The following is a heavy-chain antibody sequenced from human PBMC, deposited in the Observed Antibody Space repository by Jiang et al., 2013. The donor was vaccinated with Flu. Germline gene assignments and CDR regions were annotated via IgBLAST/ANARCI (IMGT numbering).Heavy chain of an antibody. CDR1: GYRFTNYW. CDR3: ATTNLYCSSTSCYIGYFDY. J-gene: IGHJ4*02. Sequence: GESLKISCKDSGYRFTNYWFGWVRQMPGKGLEWMGIIYAGDSNTKYSPSFQGQVTISADTSISTAYLQWSGLKASDTAMYYCATTNLYCSSTSCYIGYFDYWGQGTLVTVSS. CDR2: IYAGDSNT. D-gene: IGHD2-2*02. V-gene: IGHV5-51*03.